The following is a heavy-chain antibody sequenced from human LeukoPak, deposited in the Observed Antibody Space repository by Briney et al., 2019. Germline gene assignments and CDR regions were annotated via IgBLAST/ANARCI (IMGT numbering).Heavy chain of an antibody. J-gene: IGHJ4*02. CDR1: GFTFSSYW. D-gene: IGHD6-13*01. CDR3: ARDYVYSSSWYGVGY. Sequence: GGSLRLSCAASGFTFSSYWMHWVRQAPGKGLVWVSRINSDGSSTSYADSVKGRFTISRDNAENTLYLQMNSLRAEDTAVYYCARDYVYSSSWYGVGYWGQGTLVTVSS. CDR2: INSDGSST. V-gene: IGHV3-74*01.